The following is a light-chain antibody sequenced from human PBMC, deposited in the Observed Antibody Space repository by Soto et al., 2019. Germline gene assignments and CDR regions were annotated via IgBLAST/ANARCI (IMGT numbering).Light chain of an antibody. CDR3: QQRRSWQVT. J-gene: IGKJ5*01. Sequence: EIVLTQSRATLSLSPGEGASLSCRASQSISSNYLAWYQQRPGLAPRLLMSGASSRATGIPDRFSGSGSGTNFTLTISSLEPEDFAVYYCQQRRSWQVTFGQGTRLEI. V-gene: IGKV3D-20*02. CDR1: QSISSNY. CDR2: GAS.